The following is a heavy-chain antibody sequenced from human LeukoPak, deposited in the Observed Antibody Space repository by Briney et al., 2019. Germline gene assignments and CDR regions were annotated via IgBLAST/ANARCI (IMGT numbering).Heavy chain of an antibody. J-gene: IGHJ6*02. CDR2: ISYDGSNK. CDR3: AKMLYSSSSEALYYYYYGMDV. CDR1: GFTFSSYG. Sequence: GGSLRLSCAATGFTFSSYGMHWVRQAPGKGREWVAVISYDGSNKYYADSVKGRFTISRDNSKNTLYLQMNSLRAEDTAVYYCAKMLYSSSSEALYYYYYGMDVWGQGTTVTVSS. V-gene: IGHV3-30*18. D-gene: IGHD6-6*01.